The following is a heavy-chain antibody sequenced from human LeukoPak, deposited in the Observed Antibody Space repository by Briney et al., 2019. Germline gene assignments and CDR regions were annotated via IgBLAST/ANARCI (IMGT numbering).Heavy chain of an antibody. Sequence: GGSLRLSCAASGFTVSNMYMTWVRQAPGKGLEWVSLIYGDGRTSYADSVKGRCTISRDNSKKTLHLQVNSLRVEDTAVYYCARGLFLSGYLDAFDMWGKGTVVTVSS. CDR2: IYGDGRT. CDR3: ARGLFLSGYLDAFDM. D-gene: IGHD3-22*01. V-gene: IGHV3-53*01. J-gene: IGHJ3*02. CDR1: GFTVSNMY.